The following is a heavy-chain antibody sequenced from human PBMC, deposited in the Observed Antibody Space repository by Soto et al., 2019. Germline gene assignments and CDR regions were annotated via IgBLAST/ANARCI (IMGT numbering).Heavy chain of an antibody. CDR3: AAEDSVADASVDY. J-gene: IGHJ4*02. D-gene: IGHD2-15*01. CDR1: GFTFRNDW. V-gene: IGHV3-15*01. CDR2: IRSKADGGTA. Sequence: EVQLVKSGGGLVKPGGSLRLSCAASGFTFRNDWMRWVRQSPGRGLEWLARIRSKADGGTAVYAAPLEGRFTISRDDSENTLYLQMNSLKTEDTAVYFCAAEDSVADASVDYWGQGTLVTVSS.